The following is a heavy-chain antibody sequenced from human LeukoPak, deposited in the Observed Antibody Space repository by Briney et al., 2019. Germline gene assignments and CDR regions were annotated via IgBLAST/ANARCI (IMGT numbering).Heavy chain of an antibody. CDR1: GYTFSSYS. J-gene: IGHJ4*02. Sequence: ASVKVSCKASGYTFSSYSIHWVRQAPGQGLEWMGWINPNSGGTNYAQKFQGRVTMTRDTSISTAYMELSRLRSDDTAVYYCARVTAWDLRFFDNWGQGTLVTVSS. D-gene: IGHD1-26*01. V-gene: IGHV1-2*02. CDR2: INPNSGGT. CDR3: ARVTAWDLRFFDN.